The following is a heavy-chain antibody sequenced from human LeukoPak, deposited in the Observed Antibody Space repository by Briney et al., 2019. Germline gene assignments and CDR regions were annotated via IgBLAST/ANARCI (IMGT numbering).Heavy chain of an antibody. CDR2: INPNSGGA. J-gene: IGHJ2*01. Sequence: ASVTVSCKASGYTFSDYYIHWVRQAPGQGLEWMGWINPNSGGANYAQKFQGRVTMTRDTSINTVYMELSRVRSDDTALYYCATVTKRYYYDSGSYRWYFDVWGRGTLVTVSS. D-gene: IGHD3-10*01. CDR3: ATVTKRYYYDSGSYRWYFDV. CDR1: GYTFSDYY. V-gene: IGHV1-2*02.